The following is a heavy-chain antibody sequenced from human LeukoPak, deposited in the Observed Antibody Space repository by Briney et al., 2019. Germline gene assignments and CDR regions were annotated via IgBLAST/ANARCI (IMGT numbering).Heavy chain of an antibody. D-gene: IGHD4-17*01. CDR2: ISAYNGNT. V-gene: IGHV1-18*04. Sequence: ASVKVSCKASGYSFTGHYMHWVRQAPGQGLEWMGWISAYNGNTNYAQKLQGRVTMTTDTSTSTAYMELRSLRSDDTAVYYCARVSPDYGDYDFDYWGQGTLVTVSS. CDR3: ARVSPDYGDYDFDY. CDR1: GYSFTGHY. J-gene: IGHJ4*02.